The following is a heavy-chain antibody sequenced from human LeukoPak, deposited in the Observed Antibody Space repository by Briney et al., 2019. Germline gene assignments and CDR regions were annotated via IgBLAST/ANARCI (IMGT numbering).Heavy chain of an antibody. J-gene: IGHJ6*02. CDR2: VHPSEGT. CDR1: GGSVSHSNW. Sequence: SETLSLTCAVSGGSVSHSNWWTWVRQSPGKGLEWIGEVHPSEGTNYNPSLKSRVTISLDKSKNQFSLELNSMTAADTAVYYCARGEPSITIFGVVINQSRYYGMDVWGQGTTVTVSS. D-gene: IGHD3-3*01. V-gene: IGHV4-4*02. CDR3: ARGEPSITIFGVVINQSRYYGMDV.